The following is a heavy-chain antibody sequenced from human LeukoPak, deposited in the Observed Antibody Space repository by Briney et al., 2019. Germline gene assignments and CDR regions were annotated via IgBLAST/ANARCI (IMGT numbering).Heavy chain of an antibody. J-gene: IGHJ4*02. CDR2: VTASGAGT. CDR3: ANNGGVAVAGSFDN. CDR1: GFTFDSYA. V-gene: IGHV3-23*01. D-gene: IGHD6-19*01. Sequence: GGSLRLSCAASGFTFDSYAMTWARQAPGKGLEWVSTVTASGAGTYFADSVKGRFTISRDNSKNTLYLQMNSLRAEDTAAYYCANNGGVAVAGSFDNWGQGTLVTVSS.